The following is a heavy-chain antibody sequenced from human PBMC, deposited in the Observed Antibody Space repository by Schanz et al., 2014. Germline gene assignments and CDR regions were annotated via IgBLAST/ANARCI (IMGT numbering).Heavy chain of an antibody. CDR1: GFTFSDSW. J-gene: IGHJ6*02. Sequence: EVQLVESGGDLVQPGGSLRLSCAASGFTFSDSWMHWVRQAPGKGLVWVSRINSDGSTTIYADSVKGRFTISRDNAKNTLYLQMNSLRAEDTAVYYCARPLGPNYYYYGLDVWGQGTTVTVSS. V-gene: IGHV3-74*02. CDR3: ARPLGPNYYYYGLDV. CDR2: INSDGSTT.